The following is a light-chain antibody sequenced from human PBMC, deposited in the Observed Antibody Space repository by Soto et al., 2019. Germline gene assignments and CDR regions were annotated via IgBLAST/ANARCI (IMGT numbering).Light chain of an antibody. V-gene: IGLV2-14*01. J-gene: IGLJ3*02. CDR1: SSDVGGYNY. CDR2: EVS. CDR3: ISRSGSGAPGV. Sequence: QSALTQPASVSGSPGQSITISCTGTSSDVGGYNYVSWYQHHPGKAPKLIIYEVSNRPSGVSNRLSGSKAANTASLPISGLQAEDEADYYCISRSGSGAPGVFVGGTKLTVL.